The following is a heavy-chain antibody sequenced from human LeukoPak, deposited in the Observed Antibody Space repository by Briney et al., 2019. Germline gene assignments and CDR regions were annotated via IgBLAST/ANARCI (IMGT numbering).Heavy chain of an antibody. D-gene: IGHD3-22*01. CDR2: IIPIFGTA. Sequence: PGASVKVSCKASGGTFSSYAISWVRQAPGQGLEWMGGIIPIFGTANYAQKFQGRVTITADESTSTAYMELSSLRSEDTAVYYCAGTSPTRPIYYDSSGYYNWGQGTLVTVSS. CDR1: GGTFSSYA. CDR3: AGTSPTRPIYYDSSGYYN. J-gene: IGHJ4*02. V-gene: IGHV1-69*13.